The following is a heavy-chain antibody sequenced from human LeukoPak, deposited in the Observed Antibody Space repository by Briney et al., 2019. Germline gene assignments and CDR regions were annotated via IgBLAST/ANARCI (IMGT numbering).Heavy chain of an antibody. J-gene: IGHJ4*02. CDR3: ARVDEIGDLDY. D-gene: IGHD3-10*01. CDR1: GGSISRDY. CDR2: IYYTGST. Sequence: SETLSLTCTVSGGSISRDYWSWIRQPPGKGLEWIGYIYYTGSTNYNPSLKSRVTISVDTSKNQFSLKLSSVTAADTAVYYCARVDEIGDLDYWGQGTLVTVSS. V-gene: IGHV4-59*01.